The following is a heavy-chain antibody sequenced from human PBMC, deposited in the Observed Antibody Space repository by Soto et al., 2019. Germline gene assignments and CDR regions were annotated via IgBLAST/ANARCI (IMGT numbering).Heavy chain of an antibody. CDR3: ARGSPYYDYVWGSYRFGQYFDY. D-gene: IGHD3-16*02. Sequence: SETLSLTCAVSGGSISSGGYSWSWIRQPPGKGLEWIVYIYHSGSTYYNPSLKSRVTISVDRSKNHFSLKLSSVTAADTAVYYCARGSPYYDYVWGSYRFGQYFDYWGQGTLVTVSS. V-gene: IGHV4-30-2*01. CDR2: IYHSGST. J-gene: IGHJ4*02. CDR1: GGSISSGGYS.